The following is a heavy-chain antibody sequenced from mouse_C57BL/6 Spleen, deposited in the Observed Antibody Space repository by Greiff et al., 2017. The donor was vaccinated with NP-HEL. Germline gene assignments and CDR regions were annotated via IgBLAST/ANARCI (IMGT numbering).Heavy chain of an antibody. CDR2: ISYDGSN. CDR3: ARDLWDDAY. CDR1: GYSITSGYY. V-gene: IGHV3-6*01. Sequence: EVQLQQSGPGLVKPSQSLSLTCSVTGYSITSGYYWNWIRQFPGNKLEWMGYISYDGSNNYNPSLKNRISITRDTSKNQFFLKLNSVTTEDTATYYCARDLWDDAYWGQGTLVTVSA. D-gene: IGHD4-1*01. J-gene: IGHJ3*01.